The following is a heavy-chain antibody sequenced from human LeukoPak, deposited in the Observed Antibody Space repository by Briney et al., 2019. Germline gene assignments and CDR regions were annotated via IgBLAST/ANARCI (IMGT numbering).Heavy chain of an antibody. CDR1: GYTFTSCY. V-gene: IGHV1-46*01. CDR2: INPSGGST. J-gene: IGHJ5*02. D-gene: IGHD2-15*01. CDR3: ARDRGGGSWVGLNLLFDP. Sequence: ASVKVSCKASGYTFTSCYMHWVRQAPGQGLEWMGIINPSGGSTSYAQKFQGRVTMTRDMSTSTVYMELSSLRSEDTAVYYCARDRGGGSWVGLNLLFDPWGQGTLVTVSS.